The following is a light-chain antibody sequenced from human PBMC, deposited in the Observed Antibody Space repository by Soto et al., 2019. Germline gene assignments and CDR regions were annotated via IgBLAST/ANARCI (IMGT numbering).Light chain of an antibody. CDR3: LLSYSPARL. CDR2: DTI. Sequence: QAVVTQEPSLTVSPGGTVTLTCGSSNGAVTNGHYPYWFQQKPGQAPRTLIYDTIKKHSWTPARFSGSLLGGKAALTLSGAQPEDEAEYYCLLSYSPARLFGGGTKLTVL. J-gene: IGLJ3*02. CDR1: NGAVTNGHY. V-gene: IGLV7-46*01.